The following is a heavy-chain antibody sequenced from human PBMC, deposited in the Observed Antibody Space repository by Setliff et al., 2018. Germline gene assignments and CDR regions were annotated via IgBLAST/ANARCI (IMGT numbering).Heavy chain of an antibody. D-gene: IGHD2-15*01. Sequence: GESLKISCKGSGYSFTTYWIGWVRQMPGKGLEWMGIIYPGDSDTRYSPSFQGQVTISADKSISTAYLQLSSLKASDTAIYYCARRAVAAEYFQHWGHGTLVTVSS. CDR1: GYSFTTYW. CDR3: ARRAVAAEYFQH. CDR2: IYPGDSDT. J-gene: IGHJ1*01. V-gene: IGHV5-51*01.